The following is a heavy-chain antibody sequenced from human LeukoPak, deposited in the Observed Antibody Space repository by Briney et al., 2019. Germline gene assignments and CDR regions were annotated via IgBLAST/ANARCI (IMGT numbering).Heavy chain of an antibody. D-gene: IGHD2-21*02. CDR2: IYNDGNT. CDR1: GFTVSTNH. CDR3: ARDREVVTAKAQMDV. V-gene: IGHV3-53*01. J-gene: IGHJ6*03. Sequence: GGSLRLSCAVSGFTVSTNHMSWARQAPGRGLEWVSVIYNDGNTYYTDSVKGRFTISRDNSKNTVFLQMNSLRVEDTAVYYCARDREVVTAKAQMDVWGKGTTVTVSS.